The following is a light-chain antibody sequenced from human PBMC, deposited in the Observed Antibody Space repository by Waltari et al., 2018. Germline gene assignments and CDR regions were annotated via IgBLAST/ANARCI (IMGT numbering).Light chain of an antibody. CDR1: NSDVGNYNL. CDR2: EVI. Sequence: QSALTQPASVSGTPGQSITISCTGTNSDVGNYNLVSWYQHHPGEAPKLMICEVIKRPSGVPNRFSGSKSGNPASLTISGLQAEDEADYYCCSYAGSGTYVFGTGTKVTVL. J-gene: IGLJ1*01. CDR3: CSYAGSGTYV. V-gene: IGLV2-23*02.